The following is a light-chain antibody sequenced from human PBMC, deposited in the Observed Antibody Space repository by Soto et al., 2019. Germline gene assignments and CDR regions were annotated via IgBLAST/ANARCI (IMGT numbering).Light chain of an antibody. V-gene: IGKV3-15*01. J-gene: IGKJ1*01. CDR2: AAS. Sequence: EIVMTQSPATLSVSPGERATLSCRASQSVSSNLAWYQQKPGQAPRLLIYAASTRATGIPARFSGSGSGKEFTLTISSLQSEDFAVYYCQQYNNWPWTFGQGTKVEI. CDR3: QQYNNWPWT. CDR1: QSVSSN.